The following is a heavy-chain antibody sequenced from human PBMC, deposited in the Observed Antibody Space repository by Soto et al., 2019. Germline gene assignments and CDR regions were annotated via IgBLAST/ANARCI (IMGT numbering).Heavy chain of an antibody. V-gene: IGHV1-46*01. Sequence: ASVKVSCKASGYTFTSYYMHWVRQAPGQGLEWMGIINPSGGSTSYAQKFQGRVTMTRDTSTSTVYMELSSLRSEDTAVYYCALGRVVVAATRYDAFDIWGQGTMVTVSS. CDR3: ALGRVVVAATRYDAFDI. D-gene: IGHD2-15*01. J-gene: IGHJ3*02. CDR1: GYTFTSYY. CDR2: INPSGGST.